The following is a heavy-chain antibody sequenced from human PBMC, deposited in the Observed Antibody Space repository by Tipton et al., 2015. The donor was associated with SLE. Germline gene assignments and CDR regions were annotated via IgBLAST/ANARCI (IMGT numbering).Heavy chain of an antibody. CDR3: ARGTLTYGLDI. D-gene: IGHD3-10*01. CDR2: INHSGST. CDR1: GGSFSGYY. J-gene: IGHJ3*02. V-gene: IGHV4-34*01. Sequence: LRLSCAVYGGSFSGYYWSWIRQPPGKGLEWIGEINHSGSTNYNPSLKSRVTISVDASKNQFSLKLTSVSAADTAVYYCARGTLTYGLDIWGQGTMVTVSS.